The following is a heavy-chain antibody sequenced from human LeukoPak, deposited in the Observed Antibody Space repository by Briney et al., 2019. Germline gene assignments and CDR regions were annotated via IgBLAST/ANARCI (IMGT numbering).Heavy chain of an antibody. Sequence: PGRSLRLSCAASGFTFSSYGMHWVRQAPGKGLEWVAVIWYDGSNKYYADSVKGRLTISRDNSKNTLYLQMNSLRAEDTAVYYCARNRGYSGRDYFDYWGQGTLVTVSS. CDR2: IWYDGSNK. J-gene: IGHJ4*02. D-gene: IGHD5-12*01. V-gene: IGHV3-33*01. CDR1: GFTFSSYG. CDR3: ARNRGYSGRDYFDY.